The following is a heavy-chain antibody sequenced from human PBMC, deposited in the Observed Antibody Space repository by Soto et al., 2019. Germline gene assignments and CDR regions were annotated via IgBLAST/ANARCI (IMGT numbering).Heavy chain of an antibody. J-gene: IGHJ3*02. V-gene: IGHV4-30-2*03. D-gene: IGHD2-15*01. CDR2: IYYSGST. CDR3: ARPSPRYCSGGSCLEFPDAFDI. Sequence: SETLSLTCAVSGGSISSGDYSWSWIRQPPGKGLEWIGNIYYSGSTYYNPSLKSRVTISVDTSKNQFSLKLSSVTAADTAVYYCARPSPRYCSGGSCLEFPDAFDIWGQGTMVTVSS. CDR1: GGSISSGDYS.